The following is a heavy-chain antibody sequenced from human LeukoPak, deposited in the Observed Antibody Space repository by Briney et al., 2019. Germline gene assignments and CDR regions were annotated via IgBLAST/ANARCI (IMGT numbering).Heavy chain of an antibody. CDR3: ARVADGGPKGADY. D-gene: IGHD2-15*01. CDR1: GGSFSGYY. CDR2: INHSGST. V-gene: IGHV4-34*01. Sequence: RSSETLSLTCAVYGGSFSGYYWSWIRQPPGKGLEWIGEINHSGSTNYNPSLKSRVTISVDTSKNQFSLKLSSVTAADTAVYYCARVADGGPKGADYWGQGTLVTVSS. J-gene: IGHJ4*02.